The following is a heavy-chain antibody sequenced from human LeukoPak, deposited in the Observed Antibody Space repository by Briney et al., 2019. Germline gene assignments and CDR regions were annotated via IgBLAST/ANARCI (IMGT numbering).Heavy chain of an antibody. CDR3: ARERIAAAATSAHY. V-gene: IGHV1-2*02. J-gene: IGHJ4*02. CDR2: INPNSGGT. D-gene: IGHD6-13*01. Sequence: APVKVSCKASGYTFTGYYMHWVRQAPGQGLEWMGWINPNSGGTNYAQKFQGRVTMTRDTSISTAYMELSRLRSDDTAVYYCARERIAAAATSAHYWGQGTLVTVSS. CDR1: GYTFTGYY.